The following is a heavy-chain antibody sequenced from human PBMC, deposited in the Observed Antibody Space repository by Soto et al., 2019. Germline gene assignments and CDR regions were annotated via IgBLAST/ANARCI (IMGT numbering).Heavy chain of an antibody. V-gene: IGHV3-30*03. D-gene: IGHD6-19*01. CDR3: ARDHWKQWLGYLDY. Sequence: QVQLVESGGGVVQPGRSLRLSCAVSGFSFSDHGMHWVRQAPGKGLEWVAVISHDGRNKRYGDTVRGRITISRDNSKNTVYLEMNSLTVDDTGIYYCARDHWKQWLGYLDYWGQGAVVTVSS. CDR1: GFSFSDHG. J-gene: IGHJ4*02. CDR2: ISHDGRNK.